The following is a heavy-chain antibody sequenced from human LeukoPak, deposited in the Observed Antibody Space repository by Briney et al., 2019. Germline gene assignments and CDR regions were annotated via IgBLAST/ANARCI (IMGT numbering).Heavy chain of an antibody. CDR2: INHGGST. J-gene: IGHJ1*01. D-gene: IGHD3-22*01. CDR1: GGSFSDYY. V-gene: IGHV4-34*01. CDR3: GYSSGYQYH. Sequence: PSETLSPTCAVYGGSFSDYYCSWIRQPPGKGLEWIGEINHGGSTNYSPSLKSRVTISVDTSKNQFSLKLSSVTAADTALYYCGYSSGYQYHWGQGTLVTVSS.